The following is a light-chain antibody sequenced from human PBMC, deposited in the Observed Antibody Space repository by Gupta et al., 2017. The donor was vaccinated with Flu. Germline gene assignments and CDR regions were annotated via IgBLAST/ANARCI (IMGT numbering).Light chain of an antibody. Sequence: SYVLTQPASVSVAPGKTATITCGGNDIGTKSVHWYQKKPGQAPVLVVYDNSNRPAGIPERFSGSIAGNTATLAISGVEAGEEADYYCQVWDSSSDWVFGGGTKLTVL. V-gene: IGLV3-21*03. J-gene: IGLJ3*02. CDR2: DNS. CDR3: QVWDSSSDWV. CDR1: DIGTKS.